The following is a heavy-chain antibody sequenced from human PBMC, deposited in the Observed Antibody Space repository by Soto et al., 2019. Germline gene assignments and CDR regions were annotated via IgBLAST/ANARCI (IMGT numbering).Heavy chain of an antibody. CDR2: ISYDGSNK. Sequence: GGSLRLSCAASGFTFSSYGMHWVRQAPGKGQEWVAVISYDGSNKYYADYVKSRFNISRDNSKNTLYLQMNSLRADFLAVFYCAKDLAPGCYLLDYWGQGTLVTASS. CDR1: GFTFSSYG. D-gene: IGHD6-19*01. V-gene: IGHV3-30*18. CDR3: AKDLAPGCYLLDY. J-gene: IGHJ4*02.